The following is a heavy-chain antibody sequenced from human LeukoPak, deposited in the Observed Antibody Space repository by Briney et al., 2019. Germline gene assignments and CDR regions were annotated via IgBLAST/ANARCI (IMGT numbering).Heavy chain of an antibody. J-gene: IGHJ4*02. CDR2: IYTSGST. CDR1: GGSISSYY. V-gene: IGHV4-4*07. Sequence: SETLSLTCTVSGGSISSYYWSWIRQPAGKGLEWIGRIYTSGSTNYNPSLKSRVTMSVDMSKNQFSLQVNSVTAADTAIYYCAKEYCRSTSCYTGPSFDYWGQGTRVTVSS. D-gene: IGHD2-2*02. CDR3: AKEYCRSTSCYTGPSFDY.